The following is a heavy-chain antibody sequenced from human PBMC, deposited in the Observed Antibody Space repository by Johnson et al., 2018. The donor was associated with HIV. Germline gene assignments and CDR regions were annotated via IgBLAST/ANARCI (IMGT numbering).Heavy chain of an antibody. CDR3: AREGFIPVLLRGGAFDI. Sequence: VQLVESGGGLVQPGGSLRLSCVVSGFTFSSYWMSWVRQAPGKGLEWVANITQDGSEKYYVDSVKGRFTISRDNAKNSLYLQMNSLRAEDTAVYYCAREGFIPVLLRGGAFDIWGQGTMVTVSS. CDR2: ITQDGSEK. V-gene: IGHV3-7*01. J-gene: IGHJ3*02. D-gene: IGHD3-10*01. CDR1: GFTFSSYW.